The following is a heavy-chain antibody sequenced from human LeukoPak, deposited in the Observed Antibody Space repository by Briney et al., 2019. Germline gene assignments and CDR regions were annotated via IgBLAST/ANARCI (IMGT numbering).Heavy chain of an antibody. CDR3: ARGGYSYGRRGYYYYYMDV. Sequence: SETLSLTCAVYGGSLSGYYWSWIRQPPGKGLEWIGEINHSGSTNYNPSLKSRVTISVDTSKNQFSLKLSSVTAADTAVYYCARGGYSYGRRGYYYYYMDVWGKGTTVTVSS. CDR2: INHSGST. D-gene: IGHD5-18*01. CDR1: GGSLSGYY. V-gene: IGHV4-34*01. J-gene: IGHJ6*03.